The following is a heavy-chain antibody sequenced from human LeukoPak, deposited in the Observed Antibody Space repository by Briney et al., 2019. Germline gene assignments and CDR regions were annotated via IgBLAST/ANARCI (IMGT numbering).Heavy chain of an antibody. D-gene: IGHD3-10*01. CDR3: ARESSRRSGDFDY. Sequence: QPGGSLRLSCGASGFTLSRYWMHWVRQIPGKGLVWDSRIYSAGSSIGYADSVKVRFTISRDNAKTTPYLQMNSLRVEDTAVYYCARESSRRSGDFDYWGQGTLVTVFS. CDR1: GFTLSRYW. CDR2: IYSAGSSI. J-gene: IGHJ4*02. V-gene: IGHV3-74*01.